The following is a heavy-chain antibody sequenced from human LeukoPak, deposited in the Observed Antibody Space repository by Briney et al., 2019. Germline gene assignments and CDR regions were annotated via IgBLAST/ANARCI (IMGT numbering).Heavy chain of an antibody. CDR3: ARDRNYYGSGSYYKAVGY. D-gene: IGHD3-10*01. CDR2: ISAYNGNT. Sequence: ASVKVSCKASGYTFTSYGIIWVRQAPGQGLEWMGWISAYNGNTNYAQKLQGRVTMTTDTSTSTAYMELRSLRSDDTAVYYCARDRNYYGSGSYYKAVGYWGQGTLVIVSS. CDR1: GYTFTSYG. J-gene: IGHJ4*02. V-gene: IGHV1-18*01.